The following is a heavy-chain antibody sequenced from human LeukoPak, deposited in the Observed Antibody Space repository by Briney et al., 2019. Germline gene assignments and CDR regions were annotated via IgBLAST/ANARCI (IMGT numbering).Heavy chain of an antibody. Sequence: GQSLRLPCVASGFIFSDSVIHGVRQAPGKGLEWGAVISHDVKTTYYADSAKGRFTISRDNSRNTVFLQMNRLRPEDTADYYCVKEGYYGWGSSPTFYFDYWGQGTRVTVSS. CDR3: VKEGYYGWGSSPTFYFDY. CDR2: ISHDVKTT. V-gene: IGHV3-30*04. J-gene: IGHJ4*02. CDR1: GFIFSDSV. D-gene: IGHD3-10*01.